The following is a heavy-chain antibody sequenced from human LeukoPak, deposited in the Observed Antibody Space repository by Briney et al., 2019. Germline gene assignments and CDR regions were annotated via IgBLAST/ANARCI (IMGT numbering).Heavy chain of an antibody. Sequence: SETLSLTCTASGGSISSYYWSWIRQPPGKGLEWIGYIYYSGSTNYSPSLKSRITISVDTSKNQFSLELSPVTAADTAVYYCARGSVGATAYWGQGTLVTVSS. D-gene: IGHD1-26*01. CDR1: GGSISSYY. J-gene: IGHJ4*02. V-gene: IGHV4-59*12. CDR3: ARGSVGATAY. CDR2: IYYSGST.